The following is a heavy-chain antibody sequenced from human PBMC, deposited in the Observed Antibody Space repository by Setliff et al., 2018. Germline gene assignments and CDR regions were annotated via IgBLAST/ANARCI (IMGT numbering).Heavy chain of an antibody. D-gene: IGHD2-15*01. CDR3: ARGGASSQWFDS. J-gene: IGHJ5*01. Sequence: SETLSLTCTVSGDSISPYYWSWIRQSPGKGLEWIAWISHSGTTNYNPSLKSRVTLSVDTSKNQFSLNLASVTAADTAAYYCARGGASSQWFDSWGQGTLVTVSA. CDR2: ISHSGTT. CDR1: GDSISPYY. V-gene: IGHV4-59*01.